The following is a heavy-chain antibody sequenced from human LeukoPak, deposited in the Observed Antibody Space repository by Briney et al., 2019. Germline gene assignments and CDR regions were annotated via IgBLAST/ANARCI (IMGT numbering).Heavy chain of an antibody. CDR2: IYPGDPEI. CDR3: ARRQSPDY. V-gene: IGHV5-51*01. CDR1: GYSFTSYW. Sequence: PGESLKIACKGSGYSFTSYWIGWVRQMPGKGLEWMGIIYPGDPEIIYSPSFQGQVTISADKSITTAYLQWSSLKASDSAMYYCARRQSPDYWGQGTLVTVSS. J-gene: IGHJ4*02.